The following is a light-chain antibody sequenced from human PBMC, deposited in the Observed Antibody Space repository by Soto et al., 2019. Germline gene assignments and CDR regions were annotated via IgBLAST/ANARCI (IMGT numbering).Light chain of an antibody. CDR1: QSVSSS. CDR2: GAS. Sequence: EIEMTQSPATLSVSPGEIVSLSCRASQSVSSSLAWYQQKPGQAPRLIIYGASSRATGIPDRFSGSGSGTDFTLTISRLEPEDVAVYYCQQYGSSPWTLGQGTKVDIK. CDR3: QQYGSSPWT. V-gene: IGKV3-20*01. J-gene: IGKJ1*01.